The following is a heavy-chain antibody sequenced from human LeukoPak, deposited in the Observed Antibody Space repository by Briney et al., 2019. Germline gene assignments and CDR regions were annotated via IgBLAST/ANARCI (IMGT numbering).Heavy chain of an antibody. D-gene: IGHD3-22*01. V-gene: IGHV3-53*01. J-gene: IGHJ4*02. CDR2: IYSGGST. Sequence: GGSLRLSCAASGFTVSSNYMSWVRQAPGKGLERVSVIYSGGSTYYADSVKGRFTISRDNSKNTLYLQMNSLRAEDTAVYYCARLDDMAFDYWGQGTLVTVSS. CDR1: GFTVSSNY. CDR3: ARLDDMAFDY.